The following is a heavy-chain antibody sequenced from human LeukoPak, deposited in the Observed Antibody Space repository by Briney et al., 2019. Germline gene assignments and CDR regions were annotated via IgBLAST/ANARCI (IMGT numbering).Heavy chain of an antibody. D-gene: IGHD5-12*01. CDR2: ISGYNGNT. V-gene: IGHV1-18*01. CDR3: AREVATITVAAAGGIDY. J-gene: IGHJ4*02. CDR1: GYTFNSYG. Sequence: ASVRVSCKASGYTFNSYGISWVRQAPGQGLEWMEWISGYNGNTKYAQKLQGRVTMTTDTSTSTAYMELRSLRSDDTAVYYCAREVATITVAAAGGIDYWGQGTLVTVSS.